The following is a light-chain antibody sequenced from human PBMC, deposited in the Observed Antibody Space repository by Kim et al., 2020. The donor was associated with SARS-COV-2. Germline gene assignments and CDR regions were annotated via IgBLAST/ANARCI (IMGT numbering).Light chain of an antibody. CDR3: QQFNPYSTWT. CDR2: KAS. CDR1: QTINSW. V-gene: IGKV1-5*03. J-gene: IGKJ1*01. Sequence: DIQMTQSPSTLSASVGDRVTITCRASQTINSWLAWYQQKPGKAPKLLIYKASSLESGVPSRFSGSGSGTEFTLTISSLQPDDFATYYCQQFNPYSTWTFGQGTKVDIK.